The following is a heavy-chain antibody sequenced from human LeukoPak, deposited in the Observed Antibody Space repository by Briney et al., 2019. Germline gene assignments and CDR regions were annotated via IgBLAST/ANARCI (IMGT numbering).Heavy chain of an antibody. D-gene: IGHD3-10*01. CDR2: ISYDGSNK. J-gene: IGHJ4*02. CDR1: GSTFSSYG. CDR3: AKDYYGSGSLPDY. Sequence: PGGSLRLSCAASGSTFSSYGMHWVRQAPGKGLEWVAVISYDGSNKYYADSVKGRFTISRDNSKNTLYLQMNSLRAEDTAVYYCAKDYYGSGSLPDYWGQGTLVTVSS. V-gene: IGHV3-30*18.